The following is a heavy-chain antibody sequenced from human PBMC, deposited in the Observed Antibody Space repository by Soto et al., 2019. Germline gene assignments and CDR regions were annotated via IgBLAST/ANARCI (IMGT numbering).Heavy chain of an antibody. D-gene: IGHD6-19*01. CDR2: IYSGGST. CDR1: GFTVSSNY. V-gene: IGHV3-53*01. J-gene: IGHJ4*02. Sequence: EVQLVESGGGLIQPGGSLRLSCAASGFTVSSNYMSWVRQAPGKGLEWVSVIYSGGSTYYADSVKGRFTISRDNSKNTLYLQMNSPRAEDTAVYYCARYQFSSGWYAAFDYWGQGTLVTVSS. CDR3: ARYQFSSGWYAAFDY.